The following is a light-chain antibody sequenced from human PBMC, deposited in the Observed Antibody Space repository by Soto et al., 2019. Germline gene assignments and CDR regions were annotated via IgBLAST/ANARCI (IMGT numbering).Light chain of an antibody. Sequence: DIQMTQSPSSLSASVGDRVTITCRASQGIRDALGWYQQKPGKAPKRLISAASSLQSGVPSRFSGSGSGTVFTLTISSLQAEDFATYYCLQHNSYPQTCGQGTKVEIK. J-gene: IGKJ1*01. CDR3: LQHNSYPQT. CDR1: QGIRDA. CDR2: AAS. V-gene: IGKV1-17*01.